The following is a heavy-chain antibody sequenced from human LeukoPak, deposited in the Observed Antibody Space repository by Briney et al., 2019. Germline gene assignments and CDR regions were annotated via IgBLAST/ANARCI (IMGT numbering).Heavy chain of an antibody. CDR3: ARAVSKYGSGSYRAEGGDY. CDR2: INHSGST. J-gene: IGHJ4*02. D-gene: IGHD3-10*01. CDR1: GGSFSGYY. Sequence: SETLSLTCAVYGGSFSGYYWSWIRQPPGKGREWIGEINHSGSTNYNPSLKSRVTISVDTSKKQFSLKLRSVTAADTAVYYCARAVSKYGSGSYRAEGGDYWGQGTLVTVSS. V-gene: IGHV4-34*01.